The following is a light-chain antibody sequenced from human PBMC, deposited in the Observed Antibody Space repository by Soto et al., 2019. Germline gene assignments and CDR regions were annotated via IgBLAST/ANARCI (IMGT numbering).Light chain of an antibody. Sequence: QSAPTQPPSASGSPGQSVTIPCTGTSSDVGDYNYVSWFQQHPGKAPKLMIYEVSRRPSGVSNRFSGSKSANTASLTISGLQAEDEADYYCTSHTASSTGVFGGGTKLTVL. CDR1: SSDVGDYNY. V-gene: IGLV2-14*01. J-gene: IGLJ3*02. CDR3: TSHTASSTGV. CDR2: EVS.